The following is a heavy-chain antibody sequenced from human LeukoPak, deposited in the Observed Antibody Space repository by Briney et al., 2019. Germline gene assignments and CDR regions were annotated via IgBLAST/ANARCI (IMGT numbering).Heavy chain of an antibody. V-gene: IGHV3-23*01. CDR3: AKEYRGCDFDY. Sequence: PGGSLRLSCAASGFTLRSYDMSWVRQAPGKGLEWVAATSGSGVNSYYADSVRGRFTISGDNSQNTLYLQMDSLRAEDTALYYCAKEYRGCDFDYWGQGTLVTVSS. CDR2: TSGSGVNS. D-gene: IGHD6-19*01. CDR1: GFTLRSYD. J-gene: IGHJ4*02.